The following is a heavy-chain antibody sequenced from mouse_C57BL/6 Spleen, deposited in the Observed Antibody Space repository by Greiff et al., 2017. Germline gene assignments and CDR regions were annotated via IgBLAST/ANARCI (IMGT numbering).Heavy chain of an antibody. CDR1: GYTFTDYY. CDR2: INPNNGGT. V-gene: IGHV1-26*01. J-gene: IGHJ2*01. Sequence: EVQLQQSGPELVKPGASVKISCKASGYTFTDYYMNWVKQSHGKSLEWIGDINPNNGGTSYNQKFKGKATLTVDKSSSTAYMELRSLTSEDSAVYYCARKRPLDYWGQGTTLTVSS. CDR3: ARKRPLDY.